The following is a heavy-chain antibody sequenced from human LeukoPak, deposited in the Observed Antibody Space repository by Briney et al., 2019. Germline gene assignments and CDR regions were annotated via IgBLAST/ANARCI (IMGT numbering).Heavy chain of an antibody. J-gene: IGHJ5*02. CDR1: GGSISSSSYY. D-gene: IGHD3-10*01. V-gene: IGHV4-39*07. CDR3: ARGTGSRVWELNWFDP. Sequence: PSETLSLTCTVSGGSISSSSYYWGWIRQPPGKGLEWIGSIYYSGSTYYNPSLKSRVTISVDTSKNQFSLKLGSVTAADTAVYYCARGTGSRVWELNWFDPWGQGILVTVSP. CDR2: IYYSGST.